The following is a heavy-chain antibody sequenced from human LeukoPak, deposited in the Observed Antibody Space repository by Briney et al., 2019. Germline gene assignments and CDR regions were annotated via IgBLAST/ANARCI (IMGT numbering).Heavy chain of an antibody. Sequence: GGSLRLSCAASGFTFSSYNMNWVRQAAGKGLGWVSSIYSSSSNIYYADSVKRLFTISKDNTKKPLHHQMSSLRAEDTAVYYCARDMCSSSCQSNYYYYMDVWGKGTTVTVSS. CDR2: IYSSSSNI. CDR3: ARDMCSSSCQSNYYYYMDV. V-gene: IGHV3-21*01. D-gene: IGHD6-19*01. CDR1: GFTFSSYN. J-gene: IGHJ6*03.